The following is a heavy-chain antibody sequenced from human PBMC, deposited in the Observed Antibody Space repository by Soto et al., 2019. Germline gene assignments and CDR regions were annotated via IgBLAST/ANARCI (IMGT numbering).Heavy chain of an antibody. Sequence: SETLSLTCSVSGDYIHVGGYYWTWIRQRPGKGLEWMGYTYYTGKTYYNPSLESRLTMSVDRSKNQFSLRLTSVTAADTAVYFCGRDLTSNANCIDPWGQGTLVTVSS. D-gene: IGHD2-2*01. CDR1: GDYIHVGGYY. V-gene: IGHV4-30-4*01. CDR3: GRDLTSNANCIDP. J-gene: IGHJ5*02. CDR2: TYYTGKT.